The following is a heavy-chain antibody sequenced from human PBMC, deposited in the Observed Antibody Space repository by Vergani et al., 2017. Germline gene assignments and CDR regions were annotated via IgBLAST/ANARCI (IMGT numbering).Heavy chain of an antibody. J-gene: IGHJ4*02. CDR1: GGSFSGYY. CDR2: INHSGST. CDR3: ARGATNFDY. Sequence: QVQLQESGPGLLKPSETLSLTCAVYGGSFSGYYWSWIRQPPGKGLEWIGEINHSGSTNYNPSLKSRVTISVDTSKNQFSLKLSSVTAADTAVYYCARGATNFDYWGQGTLVTVSS. V-gene: IGHV4-34*01.